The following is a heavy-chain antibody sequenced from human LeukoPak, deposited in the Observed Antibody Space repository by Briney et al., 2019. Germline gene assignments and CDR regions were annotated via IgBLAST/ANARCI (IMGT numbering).Heavy chain of an antibody. Sequence: PGGSLRLSCAASGFIFSDYSINWVRQAPGKGLEWVSYISGSSNYIYYADSVKGRFTISRDNAKNSLYLQMNSLRAEDTALYYCVREPSGWYVDYWGQGTLVTVSS. CDR2: ISGSSNYI. V-gene: IGHV3-21*01. J-gene: IGHJ4*02. CDR1: GFIFSDYS. CDR3: VREPSGWYVDY. D-gene: IGHD6-19*01.